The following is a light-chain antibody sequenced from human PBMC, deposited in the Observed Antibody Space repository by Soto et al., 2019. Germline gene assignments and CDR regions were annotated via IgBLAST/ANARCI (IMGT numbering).Light chain of an antibody. V-gene: IGLV2-14*01. CDR2: DVT. Sequence: QSALTQPASVSGSPGQSITISCTGTSTDVGGYNYVSWYQQHPGKAPKLMIYDVTSRPKGGSNRFSGSKSGNTASLIISGLQAEDEADYYCISYTSSDTYVFGTGTKVTVL. J-gene: IGLJ1*01. CDR3: ISYTSSDTYV. CDR1: STDVGGYNY.